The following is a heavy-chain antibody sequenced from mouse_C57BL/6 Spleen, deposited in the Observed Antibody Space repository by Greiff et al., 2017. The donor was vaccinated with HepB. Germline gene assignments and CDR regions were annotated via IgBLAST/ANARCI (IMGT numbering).Heavy chain of an antibody. Sequence: VHVKQSGAELVRPGASVKLSCTASGFNIKDYYMHWVKQRPEQGLEWIGRIDPEDGDTEYAPKFQGKATMTADTSSNTAYLQLSSLTSEDTAVYYCTPLYYSNFDYWGQGTTLTVSS. CDR1: GFNIKDYY. D-gene: IGHD2-5*01. CDR3: TPLYYSNFDY. CDR2: IDPEDGDT. V-gene: IGHV14-1*01. J-gene: IGHJ2*01.